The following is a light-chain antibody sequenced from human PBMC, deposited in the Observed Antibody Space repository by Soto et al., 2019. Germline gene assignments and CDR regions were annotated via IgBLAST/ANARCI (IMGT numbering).Light chain of an antibody. Sequence: EIVLTQSPGTLSLSPGERATLSRGASQSVSRSYLAWYQQKPGQAPRLLIYGASSRATGIPDRFSGSGSGTDFTLTIRRLEPEDFAVYYCQQYGSSPYTFGQGTKVDIK. V-gene: IGKV3-20*01. CDR2: GAS. J-gene: IGKJ2*01. CDR1: QSVSRSY. CDR3: QQYGSSPYT.